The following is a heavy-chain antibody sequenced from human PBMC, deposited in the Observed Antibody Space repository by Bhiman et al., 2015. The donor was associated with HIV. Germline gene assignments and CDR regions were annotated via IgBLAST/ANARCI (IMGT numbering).Heavy chain of an antibody. CDR3: AKGKYYGSGSYLDAFDV. D-gene: IGHD3-10*01. CDR2: ITWNSGMK. Sequence: SGITWNSGMKGSADSVKGRFTISRDNAKNSLYLQMNSLKTEDTALYYCAKGKYYGSGSYLDAFDVWGQGTMVIVS. J-gene: IGHJ3*01. V-gene: IGHV3-9*01.